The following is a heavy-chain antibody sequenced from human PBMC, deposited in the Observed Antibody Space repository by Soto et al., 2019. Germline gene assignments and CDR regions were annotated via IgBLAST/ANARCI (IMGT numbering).Heavy chain of an antibody. D-gene: IGHD2-15*01. CDR3: SKDSVVAVLYYYYGMDV. CDR1: G. CDR2: ISYDGSNK. J-gene: IGHJ6*02. V-gene: IGHV3-30*18. Sequence: GRHWIRKKKGKGLEWVAVISYDGSNKYYADSVKGRFTISRDNSKNTLYLQMNSLRAEDTAVYYFSKDSVVAVLYYYYGMDVWGQGTTVTVSS.